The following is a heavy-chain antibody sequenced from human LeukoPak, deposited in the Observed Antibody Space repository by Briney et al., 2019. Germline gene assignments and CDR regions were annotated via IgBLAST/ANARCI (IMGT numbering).Heavy chain of an antibody. D-gene: IGHD3-3*01. CDR1: GFIFNKHA. V-gene: IGHV3-23*01. Sequence: PGGSLRLSCAASGFIFNKHAMSWVRQAPGKGLEWVSGLSGSGGSTDYADSVKGRFTVSRDNSKNTLYLQMNSLRAEDTAVYYCAKDLGYDFWSGYSSFDYWGQGTLVTVSS. J-gene: IGHJ4*02. CDR2: LSGSGGST. CDR3: AKDLGYDFWSGYSSFDY.